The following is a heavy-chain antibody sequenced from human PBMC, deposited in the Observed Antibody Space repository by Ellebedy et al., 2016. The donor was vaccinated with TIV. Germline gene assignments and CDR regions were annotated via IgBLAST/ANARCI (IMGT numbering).Heavy chain of an antibody. D-gene: IGHD2-2*01. J-gene: IGHJ5*02. Sequence: AASVKVSCKASGYTFTGYYMHWVRQAPGQGLEWMGWINPNSGGTNYAQKFQGWVTMTRDTSISTAYMELSRLRSDDTAVYYCARGHQGGYNWFDPWGQGTLVTVSS. CDR3: ARGHQGGYNWFDP. CDR2: INPNSGGT. V-gene: IGHV1-2*04. CDR1: GYTFTGYY.